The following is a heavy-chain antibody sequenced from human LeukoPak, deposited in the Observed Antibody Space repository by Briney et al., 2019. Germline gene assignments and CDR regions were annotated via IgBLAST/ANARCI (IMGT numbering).Heavy chain of an antibody. Sequence: SETLSLTCTVSGGSISSGDYYWSWIRQPPGKGLEWIGYIYYSGSTYYNPSLKSRVTISVDTSKNQFSLKLSSVTAADTAVYYCARGGDYGGFDYWGQGTLVTVSS. CDR1: GGSISSGDYY. D-gene: IGHD4/OR15-4a*01. V-gene: IGHV4-30-4*01. CDR2: IYYSGST. J-gene: IGHJ4*02. CDR3: ARGGDYGGFDY.